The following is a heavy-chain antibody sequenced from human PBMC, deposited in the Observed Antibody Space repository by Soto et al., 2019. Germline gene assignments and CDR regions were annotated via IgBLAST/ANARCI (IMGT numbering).Heavy chain of an antibody. J-gene: IGHJ4*02. V-gene: IGHV4-30-4*01. Sequence: QVQLQESGPGLVKPSQTLSLTCTVSGGSISSGDYYWSWIRQPPGKGLEWIGYIYYSGSTYYNPSLKSRVTISVDTSKNQFSLKLSSVTAAHTAVYYCARVTLEAGSVVDYWGQGTLVTVSS. CDR2: IYYSGST. CDR1: GGSISSGDYY. D-gene: IGHD2-8*02. CDR3: ARVTLEAGSVVDY.